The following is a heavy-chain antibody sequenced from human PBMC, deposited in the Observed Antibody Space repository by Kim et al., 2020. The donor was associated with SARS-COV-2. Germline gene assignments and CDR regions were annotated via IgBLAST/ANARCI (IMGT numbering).Heavy chain of an antibody. Sequence: YAQDFTGRFVFSLDTSVSTAYLQISSLKAEDTAVYYCARAGSHPHTLADYWGQGTLVTVSS. J-gene: IGHJ4*02. V-gene: IGHV7-4-1*02. CDR3: ARAGSHPHTLADY. D-gene: IGHD3-10*01.